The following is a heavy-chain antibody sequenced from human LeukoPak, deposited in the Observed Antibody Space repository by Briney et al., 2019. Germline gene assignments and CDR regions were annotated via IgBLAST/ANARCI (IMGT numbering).Heavy chain of an antibody. V-gene: IGHV4-34*01. Sequence: PSETLSLTCAVYGGSFSGYYWSWIRQPPGKGLEWIGEINHSGSTNYNPSLKSRVTISVDTSKNQFSLKLSSVTAADTAVYYCARVSRGFGEYYYYGMDVWGQGTTVTVSS. CDR3: ARVSRGFGEYYYYGMDV. CDR2: INHSGST. J-gene: IGHJ6*02. D-gene: IGHD3-10*01. CDR1: GGSFSGYY.